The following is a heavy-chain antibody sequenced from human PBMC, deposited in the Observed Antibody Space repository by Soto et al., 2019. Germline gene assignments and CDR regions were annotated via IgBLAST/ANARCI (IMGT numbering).Heavy chain of an antibody. V-gene: IGHV2-5*01. J-gene: IGHJ1*01. CDR3: AHRQTDVLAEYFKH. Sequence: QITLKESGPTLVKPTQTLTLTCTFSGFSLSTSGLGVGWIRQAPGKALEWLALVYWNDDERYSPSLKSRLTITKDTSKNQVVLTMTNMDPADTATYFCAHRQTDVLAEYFKHWGQGTLVTVSS. CDR2: VYWNDDE. D-gene: IGHD3-9*01. CDR1: GFSLSTSGLG.